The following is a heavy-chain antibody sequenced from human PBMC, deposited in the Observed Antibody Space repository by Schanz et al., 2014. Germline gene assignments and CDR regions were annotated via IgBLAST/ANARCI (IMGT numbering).Heavy chain of an antibody. CDR3: ARGRARQLVHWFDP. CDR1: GFNLRRYS. CDR2: ISATSNFV. V-gene: IGHV3-21*01. D-gene: IGHD6-13*01. J-gene: IGHJ5*02. Sequence: EVQLVESGGGLVKPGGSLRLSCATSGFNLRRYSMNWVRQAPGGGLEWVSSISATSNFVHYAASVEGRFTVSRDNARYSLYLEMNSLRAEDTAVYYCARGRARQLVHWFDPWGQGTLVTVSS.